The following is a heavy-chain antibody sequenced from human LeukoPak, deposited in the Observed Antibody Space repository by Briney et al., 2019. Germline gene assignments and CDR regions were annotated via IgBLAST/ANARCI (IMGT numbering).Heavy chain of an antibody. Sequence: PSETLSLTCNVSGGSIISGDYYWGWIRQPPGKGLEWIANIYSAGSTQCNPSLRSRVTISADASKNQFFLKLTSVTAADTAVYYCTRRTYGVEFDYWGQGSLVTVSS. D-gene: IGHD3-10*01. V-gene: IGHV4-39*01. CDR1: GGSIISGDYY. J-gene: IGHJ4*02. CDR2: IYSAGST. CDR3: TRRTYGVEFDY.